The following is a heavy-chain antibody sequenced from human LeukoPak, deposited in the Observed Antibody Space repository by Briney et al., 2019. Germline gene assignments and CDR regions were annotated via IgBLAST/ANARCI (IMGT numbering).Heavy chain of an antibody. CDR3: ARSEWPDYYYMDV. CDR1: GFTFSSYA. V-gene: IGHV3-30*01. J-gene: IGHJ6*03. Sequence: GGSLRLSCAASGFTFSSYAMHWVRQAPGKGLEWVAVISYEGSNKYYADSVKGRFTISRDNSKNTLYLQMNSLRAEDTAVYYCARSEWPDYYYMDVWGKGTTVTVSS. D-gene: IGHD3-3*01. CDR2: ISYEGSNK.